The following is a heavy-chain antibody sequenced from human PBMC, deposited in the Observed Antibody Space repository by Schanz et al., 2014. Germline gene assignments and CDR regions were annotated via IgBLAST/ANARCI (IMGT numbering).Heavy chain of an antibody. J-gene: IGHJ4*02. CDR3: ARAARRTRVVPLYVDY. CDR1: GGSFSGYY. D-gene: IGHD2-2*01. V-gene: IGHV4-34*01. Sequence: QVQLQQWGAGLLKPSETLSLTCAVYGGSFSGYYWSWIRQPPGKGLEWIAEINHGGSTNYNPSLKSRVTISVDTSKNQFSLKLRSVTAADTAVYYCARAARRTRVVPLYVDYWGQGTLVTVSS. CDR2: INHGGST.